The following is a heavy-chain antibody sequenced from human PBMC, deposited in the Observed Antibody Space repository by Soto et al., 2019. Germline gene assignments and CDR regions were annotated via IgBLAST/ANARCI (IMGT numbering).Heavy chain of an antibody. D-gene: IGHD2-8*02. CDR2: IYPGDSDT. CDR1: GYSLTSYW. V-gene: IGHV5-51*01. Sequence: GESLKISCKGSGYSLTSYWIGWVRQMPGKGLEWMGIIYPGDSDTRYSPSFQGQVTISADKSISTAYLQWSSLKASDTAMYYCARLTVNYYYGMDVWGQGTTVTVS. CDR3: ARLTVNYYYGMDV. J-gene: IGHJ6*02.